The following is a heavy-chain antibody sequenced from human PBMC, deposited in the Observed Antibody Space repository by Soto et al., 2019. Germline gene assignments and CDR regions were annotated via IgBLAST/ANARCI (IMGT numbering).Heavy chain of an antibody. CDR2: ISAYNGNT. CDR3: ARDGGRDCSGGSCYYYYGMDV. V-gene: IGHV1-18*01. J-gene: IGHJ6*02. Sequence: QVQLVQSGAEVKKPGASVKVSCKASGYTFTSYGISWVRQAPGQGLEWMGWISAYNGNTNYAQKLQGRVTMTTDTSKSTAYMELRRLRSDDTAVYYCARDGGRDCSGGSCYYYYGMDVWGQGTTVTVSS. D-gene: IGHD2-15*01. CDR1: GYTFTSYG.